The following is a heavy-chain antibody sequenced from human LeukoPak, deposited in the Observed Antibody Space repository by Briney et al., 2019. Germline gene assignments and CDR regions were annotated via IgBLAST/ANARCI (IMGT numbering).Heavy chain of an antibody. CDR3: ATDDSSGLPDL. J-gene: IGHJ4*02. CDR2: IWYDGSNK. D-gene: IGHD3-22*01. V-gene: IGHV3-33*08. Sequence: GGSLRLSCAASGFTFSSYAMSWVRQAPGKGLEWVAVIWYDGSNKYYADSVKGRFTISRDNSKNTLYLQMNSLRAEDTAVYYCATDDSSGLPDLWGQGTLVTVSS. CDR1: GFTFSSYA.